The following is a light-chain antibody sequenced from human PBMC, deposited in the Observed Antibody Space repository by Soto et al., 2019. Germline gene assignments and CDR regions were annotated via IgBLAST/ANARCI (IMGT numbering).Light chain of an antibody. CDR1: QSISNS. CDR3: QQSYRSSWT. Sequence: IQLTQSPSSLHASVGDRVTITCRASQSISNSLNWYQQKTGKXXNXXIYGTSNLQSGVPSRFSGSGSGTGGTLTISSLQREDGATYDCQQSYRSSWTFGQGTKVDIK. CDR2: GTS. J-gene: IGKJ1*01. V-gene: IGKV1-39*01.